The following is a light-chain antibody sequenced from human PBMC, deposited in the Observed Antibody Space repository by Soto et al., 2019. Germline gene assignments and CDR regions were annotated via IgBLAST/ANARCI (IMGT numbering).Light chain of an antibody. Sequence: EIVLTQSPGTLSLSPGERATLSCRTGQSVSSFYLAWYQQKPGQAPRLLIYGASSRATGTPDRFSGSGSGTDFTLTISRLEPEDFAVYYCQQYGSSPYTFGQGTKLEIK. CDR2: GAS. V-gene: IGKV3-20*01. J-gene: IGKJ2*01. CDR1: QSVSSFY. CDR3: QQYGSSPYT.